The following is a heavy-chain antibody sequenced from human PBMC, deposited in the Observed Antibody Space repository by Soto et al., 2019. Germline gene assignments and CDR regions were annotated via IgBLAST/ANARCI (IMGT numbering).Heavy chain of an antibody. D-gene: IGHD2-8*01. Sequence: PGESLKISCKGSGYSFTSYWISWVRQMPWKGLEWMGIIYPGDSDTRYSPSFQGQVTISADKSISTAYRQWSSLSASGTAMYYGARGSGALSDVDVWGKGPTVTVSA. CDR1: GYSFTSYW. CDR2: IYPGDSDT. J-gene: IGHJ6*04. V-gene: IGHV5-51*01. CDR3: ARGSGALSDVDV.